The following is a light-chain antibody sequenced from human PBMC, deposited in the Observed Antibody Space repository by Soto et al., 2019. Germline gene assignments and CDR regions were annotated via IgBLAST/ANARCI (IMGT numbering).Light chain of an antibody. CDR2: DAS. Sequence: AIQLTQSPSSLSASVGDRVTITCRASQGISDALAWYQQKPGKPPKLLIYDASRLKSGVPSRFSGSGSGTDFTLAISSLQPEDFTTYYCQQFSDYPFTFGPGTRVDVK. CDR3: QQFSDYPFT. V-gene: IGKV1D-13*01. CDR1: QGISDA. J-gene: IGKJ3*01.